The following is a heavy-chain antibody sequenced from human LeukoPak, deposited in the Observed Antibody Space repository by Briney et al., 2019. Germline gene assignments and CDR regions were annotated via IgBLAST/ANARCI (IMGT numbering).Heavy chain of an antibody. D-gene: IGHD6-19*01. CDR3: ARGGGYSSGWADAFDI. CDR1: GGSFSGYY. Sequence: SETLSLTCAAYGGSFSGYYWNWIRHPPGKGLEWIGEISHSGSTNYNPSLKSRVTMSVDTSKNQFSLKLSSVIAADTAVYYCARGGGYSSGWADAFDIWGQGTMVTVSS. V-gene: IGHV4-34*01. J-gene: IGHJ3*02. CDR2: ISHSGST.